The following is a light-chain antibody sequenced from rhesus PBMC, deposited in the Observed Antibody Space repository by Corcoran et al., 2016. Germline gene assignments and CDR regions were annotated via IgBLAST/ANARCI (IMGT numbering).Light chain of an antibody. CDR1: QGISNW. CDR2: RAS. Sequence: DIQMTQSPSSLSASVGDRVTITCRASQGISNWLAWYQQKPGKAPKLLIYRASNLETGGPSRFSGSGSGTDCTLTISSLQPEDIATYYCQQHDNSPWTFGQGTKGEIK. CDR3: QQHDNSPWT. J-gene: IGKJ1*01. V-gene: IGKV1-69*01.